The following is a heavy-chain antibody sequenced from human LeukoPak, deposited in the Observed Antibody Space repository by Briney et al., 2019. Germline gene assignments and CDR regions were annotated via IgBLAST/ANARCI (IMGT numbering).Heavy chain of an antibody. CDR1: DLNMIGYY. CDR3: ALVHYHSGRPGP. D-gene: IGHD1-14*01. V-gene: IGHV4-34*08. CDR2: IDHSGST. J-gene: IGHJ5*02. Sequence: SETLSLTCAVYDLNMIGYYWSWIRQPPGKGPQWMGEIDHSGSTTYNPSLKGRVSISTDTSRNQFYLKVHSVTAADTAVYYRALVHYHSGRPGPWGQGTLVTVSS.